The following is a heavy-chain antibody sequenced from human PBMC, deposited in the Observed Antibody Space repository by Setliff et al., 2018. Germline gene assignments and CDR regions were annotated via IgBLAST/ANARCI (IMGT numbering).Heavy chain of an antibody. J-gene: IGHJ5*02. D-gene: IGHD2-2*03. CDR1: GFTFSDYY. V-gene: IGHV3-11*01. Sequence: GGSLRLSCAASGFTFSDYYMSWIRQAPGKGLEWVSYITSSGTTTFYTDSVKGRFAISRDNARNSLYLQMNSLRVEDTAVYYCARDGYPGTSWGQGTLVTVPS. CDR2: ITSSGTTT. CDR3: ARDGYPGTS.